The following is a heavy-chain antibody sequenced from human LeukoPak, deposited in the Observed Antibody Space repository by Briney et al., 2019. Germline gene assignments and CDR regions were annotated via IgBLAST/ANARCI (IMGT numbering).Heavy chain of an antibody. CDR1: GFTFSSYA. V-gene: IGHV3-23*01. Sequence: GGSLRPSCAASGFTFSSYAMSWVRQAPGKGLEWVSAITGSGGSTYYADSVKGRFTISRDNSKNTLYLQMNSLRAEDTAVYCCAKDRGVAVASWYHYWGQGTLVIASS. J-gene: IGHJ4*02. D-gene: IGHD6-19*01. CDR2: ITGSGGST. CDR3: AKDRGVAVASWYHY.